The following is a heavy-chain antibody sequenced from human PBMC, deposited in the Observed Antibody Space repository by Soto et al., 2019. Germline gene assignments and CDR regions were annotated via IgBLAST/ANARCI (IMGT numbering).Heavy chain of an antibody. V-gene: IGHV3-23*01. J-gene: IGHJ4*02. D-gene: IGHD5-18*01. CDR2: ISGSGGST. CDR1: GVTFSSYA. Sequence: GGSLRLSCAASGVTFSSYAMSWVRQAPGKGLEWVSAISGSGGSTYYADSVKGRFTISRDNSKNTLYLQMNSLRAEDTAVYYCARTLYSYGTDYWGQGTLVTVSS. CDR3: ARTLYSYGTDY.